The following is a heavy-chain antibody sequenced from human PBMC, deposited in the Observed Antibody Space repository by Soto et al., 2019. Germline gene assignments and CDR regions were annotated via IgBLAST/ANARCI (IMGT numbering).Heavy chain of an antibody. Sequence: GGSLRLSCAASGFTFSLYSMIWVRQAPGKGLEWVASTTSSSSYIYYEDSLKGRFTISRDNAKNSLFLQLDSLRAEDTAVYFCVRARSTDSRPDYWGQGTLVTVSS. J-gene: IGHJ4*02. CDR3: VRARSTDSRPDY. V-gene: IGHV3-21*01. D-gene: IGHD3-22*01. CDR1: GFTFSLYS. CDR2: TTSSSSYI.